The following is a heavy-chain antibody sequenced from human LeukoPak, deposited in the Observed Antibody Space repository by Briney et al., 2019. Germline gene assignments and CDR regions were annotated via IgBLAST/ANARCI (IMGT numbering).Heavy chain of an antibody. CDR2: IYTSGST. CDR3: ARQGAIVNHWFDP. Sequence: SDTLSLTCTVSVGSINNYYWSWIRQPARPGLEWIGRIYTSGSTSYNPSLKSRVTMSVDKYKNQFSLKLNAVNAADKAVYYCARQGAIVNHWFDPWGQGTLVTVSS. J-gene: IGHJ5*02. D-gene: IGHD2/OR15-2a*01. V-gene: IGHV4-4*07. CDR1: VGSINNYY.